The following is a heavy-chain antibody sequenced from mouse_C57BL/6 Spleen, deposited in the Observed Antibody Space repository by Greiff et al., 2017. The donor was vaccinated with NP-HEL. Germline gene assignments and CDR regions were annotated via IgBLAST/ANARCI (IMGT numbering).Heavy chain of an antibody. Sequence: EVQRVESGGGLVKPGGSLKLSCAASGFTFSDYGMHWVRQAPEKGLEWVAYISSGSSTIYYADTVKGRFTISRDNAKNTLFLQMTSLRSEDTAMYYCARPDDGSSYVPFAYWGQGTLVTVSA. J-gene: IGHJ3*01. D-gene: IGHD1-1*01. V-gene: IGHV5-17*01. CDR3: ARPDDGSSYVPFAY. CDR1: GFTFSDYG. CDR2: ISSGSSTI.